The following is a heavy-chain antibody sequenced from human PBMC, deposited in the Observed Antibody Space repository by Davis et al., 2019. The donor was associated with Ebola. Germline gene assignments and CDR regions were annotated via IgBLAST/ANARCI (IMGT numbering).Heavy chain of an antibody. CDR3: AKGQYCTGGVCYRYYYGMDV. CDR2: ISGSGGST. CDR1: GFTFSSYA. V-gene: IGHV3-23*01. J-gene: IGHJ6*02. Sequence: PGGSLRLSCAASGFTFSSYAMSWVRQAPGKGLEWVSAISGSGGSTYYADSVKGRFTISRDNSKNTLYLQMNSLRAEDTAVYYCAKGQYCTGGVCYRYYYGMDVWGQGTTVTVSS. D-gene: IGHD2-8*02.